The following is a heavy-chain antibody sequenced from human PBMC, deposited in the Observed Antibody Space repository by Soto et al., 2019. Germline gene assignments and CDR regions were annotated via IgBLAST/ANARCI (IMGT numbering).Heavy chain of an antibody. CDR2: ISGSGGST. CDR1: GFTFSSYA. V-gene: IGHV3-23*01. CDR3: AKYDSRGYYYEVYYYYGMDV. D-gene: IGHD3-22*01. J-gene: IGHJ6*02. Sequence: GGSLRLSCAASGFTFSSYAMSWVRQASGKGLEWVSAISGSGGSTYYADSVKGRFTISRDNSKNTLYLQMNSLRAEDTAVYYCAKYDSRGYYYEVYYYYGMDVWGQGTTVTGSS.